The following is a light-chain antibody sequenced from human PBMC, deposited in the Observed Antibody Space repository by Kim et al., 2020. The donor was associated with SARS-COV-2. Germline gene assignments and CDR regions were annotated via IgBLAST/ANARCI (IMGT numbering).Light chain of an antibody. CDR3: SSYAGSNNGV. CDR1: SSDIGSYDY. Sequence: GQSVTISCTGPSSDIGSYDYVSWYQQYPGKAPKLIIYDVTKRPSGVPDRFSGSKSANTASLTVSGLQPEDEADYYCSSYAGSNNGVFGGGTQLTVL. J-gene: IGLJ3*02. V-gene: IGLV2-8*01. CDR2: DVT.